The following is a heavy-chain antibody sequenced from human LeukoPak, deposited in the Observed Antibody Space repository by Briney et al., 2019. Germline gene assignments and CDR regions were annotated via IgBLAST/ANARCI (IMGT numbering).Heavy chain of an antibody. CDR3: ARGAVIQYSSSWFSDLFSDY. CDR1: GFTFSTYA. J-gene: IGHJ4*02. V-gene: IGHV3-23*01. CDR2: ISVSGGST. Sequence: PGGSLRLSCAASGFTFSTYAMSWVRQAPGKGLEWVSTISVSGGSTYYADSVKGRVTISRDNPKTTVYLQMNSLRAEDTAVYYCARGAVIQYSSSWFSDLFSDYWGQGTLVTVSS. D-gene: IGHD6-13*01.